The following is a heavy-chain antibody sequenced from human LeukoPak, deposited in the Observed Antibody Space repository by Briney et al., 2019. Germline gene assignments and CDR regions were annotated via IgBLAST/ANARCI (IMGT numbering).Heavy chain of an antibody. CDR3: ARDQSIAGPTTADY. Sequence: GGSLRLSCAASGFTFSRFWMHWVRQAPGRGLVWVSRINTDASNTIYADSVKGRFTISRDNAKNTLYLQMNSLRAEDTAVYYCARDQSIAGPTTADYWGQGTLVTVSS. J-gene: IGHJ4*02. D-gene: IGHD1-26*01. CDR2: INTDASNT. V-gene: IGHV3-74*01. CDR1: GFTFSRFW.